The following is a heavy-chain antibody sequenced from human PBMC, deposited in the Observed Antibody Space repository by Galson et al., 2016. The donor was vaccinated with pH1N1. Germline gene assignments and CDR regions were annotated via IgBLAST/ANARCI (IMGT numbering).Heavy chain of an antibody. D-gene: IGHD5-18*01. J-gene: IGHJ5*02. V-gene: IGHV3-23*01. CDR1: GFSFSSSG. CDR3: AKGGAIGPNYNDGEVSS. CDR2: ISADGDDT. Sequence: SLRLSCAASGFSFSSSGMSWVRQAPGKGLDWVSGISADGDDTFYAHAVRGRFTISRDNSKKTLYLQMNSLTAVDTAIYYCAKGGAIGPNYNDGEVSSWGQGALVTVSS.